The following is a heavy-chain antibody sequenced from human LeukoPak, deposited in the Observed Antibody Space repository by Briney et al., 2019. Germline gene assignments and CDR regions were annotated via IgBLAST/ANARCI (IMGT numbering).Heavy chain of an antibody. D-gene: IGHD6-13*01. CDR2: IFHSGIA. Sequence: SETLSLTCTVSGGSISYYYWVWTRQPPGQGLEWIGQIFHSGIAHYSPALKSRVTMSVDTSRSQLSVNLNSVTAADTAVYYCGRAGFGTAYNRFYYYMDVWGKGTTVTVSS. CDR3: GRAGFGTAYNRFYYYMDV. J-gene: IGHJ6*03. CDR1: GGSISYYY. V-gene: IGHV4-59*04.